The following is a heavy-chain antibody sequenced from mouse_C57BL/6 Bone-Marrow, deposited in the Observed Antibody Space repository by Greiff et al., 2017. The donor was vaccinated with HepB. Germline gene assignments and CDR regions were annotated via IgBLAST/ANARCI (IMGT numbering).Heavy chain of an antibody. Sequence: EVKLVESGGDLVKPGGSLKLSCAASGFTFSSYGMSWVRQTPDKRLEWVATISSGGSYTYYPDSVKGRFTISRDNAKNTLYLQMSSLKSEDTAMYYCARRGYGSDAYWGQGTLVTVSA. CDR1: GFTFSSYG. CDR3: ARRGYGSDAY. D-gene: IGHD1-1*01. V-gene: IGHV5-6*02. J-gene: IGHJ3*01. CDR2: ISSGGSYT.